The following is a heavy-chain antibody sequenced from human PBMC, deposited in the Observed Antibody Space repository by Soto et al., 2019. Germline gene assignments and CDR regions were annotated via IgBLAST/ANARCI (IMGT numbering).Heavy chain of an antibody. CDR1: GYTLTGYN. D-gene: IGHD6-13*01. J-gene: IGHJ6*02. CDR3: EIMAEAGISHPYYSYGMDV. Sequence: ALLKGSCKASGYTLTGYNMHWVRQAPGQRLEWMGWINPNSGGKNYAQKFKGWVTMTRDTSISTAYMELSRLRSDVTAVYYCEIMAEAGISHPYYSYGMDVWGQGTTVTVSS. V-gene: IGHV1-2*04. CDR2: INPNSGGK.